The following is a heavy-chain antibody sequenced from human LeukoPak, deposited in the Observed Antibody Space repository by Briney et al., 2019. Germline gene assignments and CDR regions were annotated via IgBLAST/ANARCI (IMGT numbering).Heavy chain of an antibody. CDR1: GGTFSSYA. CDR2: TIPIFGTA. V-gene: IGHV1-69*06. J-gene: IGHJ4*02. D-gene: IGHD6-13*01. CDR3: ARDFGYSSSFVDY. Sequence: ASVKVSCKASGGTFSSYAISWVRQAPGQGLEWMGGTIPIFGTANYAQKFQGRVTITADKSTSTAYMELSSLRSEDTAVYYCARDFGYSSSFVDYWGQGTLVTVSS.